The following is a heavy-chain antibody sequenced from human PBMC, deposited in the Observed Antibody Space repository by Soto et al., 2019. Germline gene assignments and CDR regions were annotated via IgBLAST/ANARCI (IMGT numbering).Heavy chain of an antibody. J-gene: IGHJ6*02. Sequence: SVKVSCKASGGTFTSYAISWVRQAPGQGLEWMGGIIPIFGTANYAQKFQGRVTITADDSTSTAYMELSSLRPEGTAVYYWATDKYGLHDYDYYGMDVWGQGTTVTVSS. D-gene: IGHD5-12*01. CDR2: IIPIFGTA. CDR3: ATDKYGLHDYDYYGMDV. V-gene: IGHV1-69*13. CDR1: GGTFTSYA.